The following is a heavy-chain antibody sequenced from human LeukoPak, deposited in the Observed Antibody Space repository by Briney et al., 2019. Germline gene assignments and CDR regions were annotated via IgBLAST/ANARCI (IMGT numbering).Heavy chain of an antibody. CDR3: AKSESPGMMATVPDY. V-gene: IGHV3-23*01. Sequence: PGASLRLSCDASGFTFSTYAMTWVRQAPGKGLEWVSGISAGGSSTYYAASVKGRFTNSRDNSRNILYLQMNSLRGDDTAVYYCAKSESPGMMATVPDYWGQGTLVTVSS. J-gene: IGHJ4*02. D-gene: IGHD5-24*01. CDR1: GFTFSTYA. CDR2: ISAGGSST.